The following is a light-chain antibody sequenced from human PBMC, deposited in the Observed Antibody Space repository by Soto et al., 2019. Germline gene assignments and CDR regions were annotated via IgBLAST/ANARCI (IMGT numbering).Light chain of an antibody. CDR2: DVN. CDR3: CSCAGGTEV. V-gene: IGLV2-11*01. CDR1: SSDVGGYNY. Sequence: QSALTQPRSVSGSPGQSVTISCTGTSSDVGGYNYVSWYQQHPGKAPKLMIYDVNKRPSGVPDRFSGSKSGNTASLTISGLQAEDEADYYCCSCAGGTEVFGTGTKLTVL. J-gene: IGLJ1*01.